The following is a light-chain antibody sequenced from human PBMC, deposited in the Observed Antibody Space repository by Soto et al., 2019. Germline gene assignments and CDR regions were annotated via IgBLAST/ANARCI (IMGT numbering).Light chain of an antibody. CDR2: KAS. Sequence: DTQMTQSPSTLSASIGDRVTITCRASQTISSWLAWYQQKPGKAPKILIYKASSLESGVPSRFSGSGSGTEFTLTISSLQPDDFATYYCQQYNGYRWTFGQGTKVDIK. CDR3: QQYNGYRWT. J-gene: IGKJ1*01. V-gene: IGKV1-5*03. CDR1: QTISSW.